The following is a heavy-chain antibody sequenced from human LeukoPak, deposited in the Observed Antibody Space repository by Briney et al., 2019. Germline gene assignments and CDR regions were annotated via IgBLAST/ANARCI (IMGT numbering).Heavy chain of an antibody. CDR1: GGTFSSYA. CDR3: ARDRGIESSSSYKRTGSYYMDV. J-gene: IGHJ6*03. CDR2: IIPIFGTA. V-gene: IGHV1-69*05. Sequence: ASVKVSCKASGGTFSSYAISWVRQAPGQGLEWMGGIIPIFGTANYAQKFQGRVTITTDESTSTAYMELSSLRSEDTAVYYCARDRGIESSSSYKRTGSYYMDVWGKGTTVTVSS. D-gene: IGHD6-6*01.